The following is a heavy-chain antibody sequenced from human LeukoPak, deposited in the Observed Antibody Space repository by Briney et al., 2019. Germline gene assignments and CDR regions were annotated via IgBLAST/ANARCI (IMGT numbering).Heavy chain of an antibody. V-gene: IGHV3-30*18. D-gene: IGHD2-15*01. J-gene: IGHJ3*02. CDR2: ISYDGSNK. Sequence: PGRSLRLSCAASGFTFSSYGIHWVRQAPGKGLEWVAVISYDGSNKYYADSVKGRFTISRDNSKNTLYLQMNSLRAEDTAVYYCAKDLRYYCSGGSCYWPFDAFDIWGQGTKVTVSS. CDR3: AKDLRYYCSGGSCYWPFDAFDI. CDR1: GFTFSSYG.